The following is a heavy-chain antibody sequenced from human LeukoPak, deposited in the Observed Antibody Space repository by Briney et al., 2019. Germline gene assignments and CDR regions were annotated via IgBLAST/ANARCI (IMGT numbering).Heavy chain of an antibody. CDR3: ARDRAADRDGMDV. J-gene: IGHJ6*04. CDR2: IYSGGST. V-gene: IGHV3-53*01. Sequence: GGSLRLSCAASGFTVSSNYMSWVRQAPGKGLEWVSVIYSGGSTYYADSVKGRFTISRDNAKNTLYLQMNSLRAEDTAIYYCARDRAADRDGMDVWGKGTTVTVSS. CDR1: GFTVSSNY.